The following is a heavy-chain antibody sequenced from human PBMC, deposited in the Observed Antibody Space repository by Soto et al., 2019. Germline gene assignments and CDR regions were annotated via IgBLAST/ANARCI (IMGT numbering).Heavy chain of an antibody. CDR2: ISGSSDNI. D-gene: IGHD2-2*01. Sequence: GGSLRLSCAASGFTFSDYFMSWIRQAPGKGLEWVSFISGSSDNIKYADSVKGRFTISGDNAKNSLYLQMNSLRAEDTAVYYCVRDSARIVVVPRVDGDNWLDPWGQGTLVTVSS. CDR3: VRDSARIVVVPRVDGDNWLDP. CDR1: GFTFSDYF. J-gene: IGHJ5*02. V-gene: IGHV3-11*06.